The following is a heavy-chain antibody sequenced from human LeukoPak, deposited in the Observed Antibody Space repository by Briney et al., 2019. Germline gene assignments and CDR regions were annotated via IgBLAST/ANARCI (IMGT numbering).Heavy chain of an antibody. V-gene: IGHV3-23*01. CDR1: GFTFSSYA. CDR2: ISGSGGST. J-gene: IGHJ5*02. Sequence: GGSLRLSCAVSGFTFSSYAMSWVRQAPGKGLEWVSAISGSGGSTYYADSVKGRFTISRDNSKNTLYLQMNSLRAEDTAVYYCAKEGPYYYDSSGFNWFDPWGQGTLVTVSS. CDR3: AKEGPYYYDSSGFNWFDP. D-gene: IGHD3-22*01.